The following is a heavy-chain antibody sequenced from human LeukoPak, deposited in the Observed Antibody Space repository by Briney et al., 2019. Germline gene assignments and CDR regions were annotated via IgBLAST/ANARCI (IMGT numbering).Heavy chain of an antibody. CDR1: GGSFSGYY. CDR3: ARPILYYGSGSNYYMDV. Sequence: SETLSLTCAVYGGSFSGYYWSWIRQPPGKGLEWIGEINHSGSANYNPSLKSRVTISVDTSKNQFSLKLSSVTAADTAVYYCARPILYYGSGSNYYMDVWGKGTTVTISS. D-gene: IGHD3-10*01. CDR2: INHSGSA. J-gene: IGHJ6*03. V-gene: IGHV4-34*01.